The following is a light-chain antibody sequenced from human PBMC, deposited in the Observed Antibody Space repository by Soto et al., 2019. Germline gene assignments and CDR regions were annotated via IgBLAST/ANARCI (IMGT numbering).Light chain of an antibody. CDR2: DAA. Sequence: DIKMTQSPSTLSATVGDRVIITCRASQSISSGLAWYQQKPGKAPRLLIYDAASLKTGVPSRFSGSGSGTNFTLTISSLQPDDFATYYCQYDSSFGQGTKVDVK. V-gene: IGKV1-5*01. CDR3: QYDSS. J-gene: IGKJ2*01. CDR1: QSISSG.